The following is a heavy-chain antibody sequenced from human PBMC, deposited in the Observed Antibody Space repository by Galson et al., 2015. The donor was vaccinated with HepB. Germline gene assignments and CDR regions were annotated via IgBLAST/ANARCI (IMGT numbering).Heavy chain of an antibody. CDR2: ISSSSDPI. CDR1: GFTFSSQS. CDR3: ARDISGSWFAY. J-gene: IGHJ5*01. V-gene: IGHV3-48*04. D-gene: IGHD2/OR15-2a*01. Sequence: SLRLSCAASGFTFSSQSMTWVRQAPGKGLEWLSYISSSSDPIFYADSVKGRFTVSRDNAKNSLYLQMTGLRVEDTAAYYCARDISGSWFAYWGQGILVTVSS.